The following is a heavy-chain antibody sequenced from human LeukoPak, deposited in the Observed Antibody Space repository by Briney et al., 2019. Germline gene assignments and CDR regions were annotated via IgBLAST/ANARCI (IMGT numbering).Heavy chain of an antibody. Sequence: SETLSLTCTVSGGSISSYYWSWIRQPPGKGLEWIGYIHYSGSTHYNPSLKSRVTISVDTSKNQVSLKLRSVTAADTAVYYCARGVASSSWPYYYYYYMDVWGKGTTVTVSS. CDR2: IHYSGST. CDR3: ARGVASSSWPYYYYYYMDV. D-gene: IGHD6-13*01. V-gene: IGHV4-59*01. J-gene: IGHJ6*03. CDR1: GGSISSYY.